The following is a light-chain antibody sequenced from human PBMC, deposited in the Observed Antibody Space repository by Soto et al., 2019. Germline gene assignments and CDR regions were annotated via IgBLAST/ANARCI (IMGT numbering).Light chain of an antibody. J-gene: IGKJ2*01. V-gene: IGKV3-20*01. Sequence: EIVLTQSPGTRSLSPGERATLSCRASQSVSTTYLAWYQQKPGQAPSLLIYAASSRATGIPDRFSGSGSGTDFTLTISRLEPEDFAVYYCQQYGSSPPRYTFGQGTKLDIK. CDR3: QQYGSSPPRYT. CDR1: QSVSTTY. CDR2: AAS.